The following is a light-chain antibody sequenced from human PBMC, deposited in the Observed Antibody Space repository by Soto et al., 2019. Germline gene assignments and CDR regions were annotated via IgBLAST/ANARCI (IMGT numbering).Light chain of an antibody. CDR3: SSYTSSRTPYV. J-gene: IGLJ1*01. CDR2: EVS. V-gene: IGLV2-14*01. Sequence: QSVLTQPASVSGSPGQSITISCTGTSSDVGGYNYVSWYQQRPGKAPKLMIYEVSNRPSGVSNRFSGSKSGNTASLTISGLQAEDEADYYCSSYTSSRTPYVFGTGTKGTVL. CDR1: SSDVGGYNY.